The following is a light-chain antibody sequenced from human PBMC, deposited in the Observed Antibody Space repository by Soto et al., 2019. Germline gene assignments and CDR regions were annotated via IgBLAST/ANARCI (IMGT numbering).Light chain of an antibody. V-gene: IGKV3-20*01. Sequence: EIVLTQSPGTLSLSPGDRATLSCRASQTVSNNYLAWCHKKTGQAPRVIMYGASTRATGIPDRFRGGGSGTDSTLTISRLAPEDFAVYFCQQYAGPPTTFGQGTRLENK. J-gene: IGKJ5*01. CDR3: QQYAGPPTT. CDR1: QTVSNNY. CDR2: GAS.